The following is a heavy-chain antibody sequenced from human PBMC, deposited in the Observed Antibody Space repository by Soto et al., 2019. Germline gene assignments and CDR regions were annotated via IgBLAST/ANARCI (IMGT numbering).Heavy chain of an antibody. CDR1: GYTFTSYG. D-gene: IGHD3-9*01. V-gene: IGHV1-18*04. Sequence: ASVKVSCKASGYTFTSYGISWVRQAPGQGLEWMGWISAYNGNTNYAQKLQGRVTMTTDTSTSTAYMELRSLRSEDTAVYYCARRDILTGYDAGYFDYWGQGTLVTVSS. CDR2: ISAYNGNT. CDR3: ARRDILTGYDAGYFDY. J-gene: IGHJ4*02.